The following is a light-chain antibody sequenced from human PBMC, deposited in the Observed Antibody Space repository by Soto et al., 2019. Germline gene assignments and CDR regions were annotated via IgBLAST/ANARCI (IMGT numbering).Light chain of an antibody. Sequence: EIVMTQSPATLSVSPGERATLSCRASPSVSSNLAWYQQKPGQAPRLLIYGASTRATGIPARFSGSGSGTEFTLTISSLQSEDFAVYYCQQYNNWPPYTFGPGTKLEIK. CDR1: PSVSSN. V-gene: IGKV3-15*01. CDR3: QQYNNWPPYT. CDR2: GAS. J-gene: IGKJ2*01.